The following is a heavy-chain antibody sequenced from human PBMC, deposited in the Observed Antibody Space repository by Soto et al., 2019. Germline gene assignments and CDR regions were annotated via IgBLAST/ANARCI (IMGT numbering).Heavy chain of an antibody. CDR2: IIPIFGTA. CDR1: GGTFSSYA. Sequence: SVKVSCKASGGTFSSYAISWVRQAPGQGLEWMGGIIPIFGTANYAQKFQGRVTITADESTSTAYMELSSLRSGDTAVYYCAREDNGSGNFYYYYGMDVWGQGTTVTVSS. D-gene: IGHD3-10*01. V-gene: IGHV1-69*13. J-gene: IGHJ6*02. CDR3: AREDNGSGNFYYYYGMDV.